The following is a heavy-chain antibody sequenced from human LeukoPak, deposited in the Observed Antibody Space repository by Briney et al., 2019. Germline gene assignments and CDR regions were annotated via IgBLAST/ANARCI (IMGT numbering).Heavy chain of an antibody. V-gene: IGHV3-21*01. J-gene: IGHJ4*02. D-gene: IGHD4-17*01. Sequence: GGSLRLSCAASGFTFSSYSMNWVRQAPGKGLEWVSSISSSSSYIYYADSVKGRFTISRDNAKNSLYLQMSSLRAEDTAVYYCARDGAYGDYDYIDYWGQGTLVTVSS. CDR2: ISSSSSYI. CDR3: ARDGAYGDYDYIDY. CDR1: GFTFSSYS.